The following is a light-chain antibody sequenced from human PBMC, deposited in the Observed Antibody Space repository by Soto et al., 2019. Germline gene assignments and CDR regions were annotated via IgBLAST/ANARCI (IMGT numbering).Light chain of an antibody. CDR1: QSVSSY. Sequence: EIVLTQSPATLSLSPGERATLSCRASQSVSSYLAWYQQKPGQAPRLLIYDASNRATGIPARFSGSGSGTDFTLTISSLELEDFAVYYCQQRSNGYTFGQGTKLEIK. CDR2: DAS. CDR3: QQRSNGYT. V-gene: IGKV3-11*01. J-gene: IGKJ2*01.